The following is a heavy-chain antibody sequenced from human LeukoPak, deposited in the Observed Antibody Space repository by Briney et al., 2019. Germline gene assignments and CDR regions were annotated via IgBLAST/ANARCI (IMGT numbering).Heavy chain of an antibody. J-gene: IGHJ3*02. CDR3: ARDEGIAVAGRRGAFDI. D-gene: IGHD6-19*01. CDR2: INPNSGGT. V-gene: IGHV1-2*02. CDR1: GYTFTGYY. Sequence: ASVKVSCKASGYTFTGYYMHWWRQAPGQGLEWMGWINPNSGGTNYAQKFQGRVTMTRDTSISTAYMELSRLRSDDTAVYYCARDEGIAVAGRRGAFDIWGQGTMVTVSS.